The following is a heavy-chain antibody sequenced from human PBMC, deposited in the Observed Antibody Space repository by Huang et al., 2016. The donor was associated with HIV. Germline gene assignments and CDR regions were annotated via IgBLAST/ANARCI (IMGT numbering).Heavy chain of an antibody. CDR1: GGSISSSSYY. Sequence: QLQLQESGPGLVKPSETLSLTCSVSGGSISSSSYYWGWIRQPPGKGLEWFGSIYYSGSTYYTPSLKSRVTISLDTSKNQFSLRLSSVTAADTSVYYCARHMDCSSSSCLAGGHERGPFDMWGQGTMVTVSS. CDR2: IYYSGST. D-gene: IGHD2-2*01. V-gene: IGHV4-39*01. CDR3: ARHMDCSSSSCLAGGHERGPFDM. J-gene: IGHJ3*02.